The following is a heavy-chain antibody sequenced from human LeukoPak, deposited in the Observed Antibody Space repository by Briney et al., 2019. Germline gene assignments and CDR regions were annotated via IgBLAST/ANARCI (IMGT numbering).Heavy chain of an antibody. CDR3: ARGVRTFKDTAMVYYFDY. D-gene: IGHD5-18*01. Sequence: GASVKVSCKASGYTFTSYDINWVRQATGQGLEWMGWMDPNSGNTGYAQKFQGRVTMTRNTSISTAYMELSSLRSEDTAVYYCARGVRTFKDTAMVYYFDYWGQGTLVTVSS. CDR1: GYTFTSYD. CDR2: MDPNSGNT. J-gene: IGHJ4*02. V-gene: IGHV1-8*01.